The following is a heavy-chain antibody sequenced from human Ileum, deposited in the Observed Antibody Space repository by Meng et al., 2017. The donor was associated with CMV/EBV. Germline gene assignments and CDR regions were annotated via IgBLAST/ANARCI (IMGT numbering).Heavy chain of an antibody. CDR3: AREEGYTRPHYFDY. Sequence: GESLKISCAASGITFSSYAMTWVRQAPGKGLGWVAVIYSDGGTTDYADSVKGRFTISRDNSKNTLYLQMNNLRAEDTAVYYCAREEGYTRPHYFDYWGQGTLVTVSS. J-gene: IGHJ4*02. V-gene: IGHV3-23*03. D-gene: IGHD6-13*01. CDR2: IYSDGGTT. CDR1: GITFSSYA.